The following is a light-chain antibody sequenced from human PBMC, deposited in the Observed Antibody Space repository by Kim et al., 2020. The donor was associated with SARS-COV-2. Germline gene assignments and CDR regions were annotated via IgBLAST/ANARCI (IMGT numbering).Light chain of an antibody. J-gene: IGKJ3*01. CDR1: QGISSY. Sequence: ASVGDRVTITCRARQGISSYLAWYQEIPGKAPKLLIYAASTLQSGVPSWFSGSGSGTEFTLTISSLQPEDFATYYCQQLNSYPLSFGPGTKVDIK. CDR3: QQLNSYPLS. V-gene: IGKV1-9*01. CDR2: AAS.